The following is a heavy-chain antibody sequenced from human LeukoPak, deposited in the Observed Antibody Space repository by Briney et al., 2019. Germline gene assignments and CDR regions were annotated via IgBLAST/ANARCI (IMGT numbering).Heavy chain of an antibody. CDR3: ARVVVTGNFDY. J-gene: IGHJ4*02. D-gene: IGHD2-21*02. CDR1: GGSISSSSYY. Sequence: SETLSLTCTVSGGSISSSSYYWGWIRQPPGKGLEWIGSIYYSGSTYYNPSLKSRVTISVDTSKNQFSLKLSSVTAADTAVYYCARVVVTGNFDYWGQGTLVTVSS. V-gene: IGHV4-39*07. CDR2: IYYSGST.